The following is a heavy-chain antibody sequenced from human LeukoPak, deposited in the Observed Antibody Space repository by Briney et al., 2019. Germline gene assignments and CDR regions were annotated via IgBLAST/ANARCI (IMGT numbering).Heavy chain of an antibody. CDR2: IYYSGST. D-gene: IGHD3-3*01. CDR1: GGSISSYY. CDR3: ARGQPHEPFGVVKPDYYYYMDV. J-gene: IGHJ6*03. Sequence: SETLSLTCTVSGGSISSYYWSWIRQPPGKGLEWIGYIYYSGSTNYNPSLKSRVTISVDTSKNQFSLKLSSVTAADTAVYYCARGQPHEPFGVVKPDYYYYMDVWGKGTTVTVSS. V-gene: IGHV4-59*01.